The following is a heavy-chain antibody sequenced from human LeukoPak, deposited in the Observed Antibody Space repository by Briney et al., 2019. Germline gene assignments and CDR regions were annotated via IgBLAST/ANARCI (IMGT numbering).Heavy chain of an antibody. CDR3: ARARYGDYQDALEI. Sequence: ASVKVSCKTSGYTFSSHGVTWVRQAPGQGLEWMGWIRTHNGDTDYAQNLQGRVTLTTDTSTNMVYMELRSLTSDDTAVYYCARARYGDYQDALEIWGRGTMVIVS. V-gene: IGHV1-18*01. D-gene: IGHD2-21*02. J-gene: IGHJ3*02. CDR1: GYTFSSHG. CDR2: IRTHNGDT.